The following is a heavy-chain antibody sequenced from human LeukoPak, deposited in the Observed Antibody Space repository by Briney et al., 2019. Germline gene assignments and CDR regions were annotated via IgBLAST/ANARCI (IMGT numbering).Heavy chain of an antibody. V-gene: IGHV3-7*01. J-gene: IGHJ6*02. Sequence: GSLRLSCAVSEFTFSSHWMSWVRQAPGKGLEWVANIKEDGSEKYYVDSVKGRFTISRDNAKNSLYLQMNSLRAEDTAVYYCCRRWLNYYYYGMDVWGQGTTVTVSS. CDR3: CRRWLNYYYYGMDV. CDR1: EFTFSSHW. D-gene: IGHD5-18*01. CDR2: IKEDGSEK.